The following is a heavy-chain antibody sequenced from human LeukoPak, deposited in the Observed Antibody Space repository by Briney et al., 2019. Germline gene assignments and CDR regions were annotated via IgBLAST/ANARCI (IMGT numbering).Heavy chain of an antibody. D-gene: IGHD3-10*01. V-gene: IGHV4-38-2*02. CDR1: GYSVSTAYY. J-gene: IGHJ5*02. Sequence: SETLSLTCTVSGYSVSTAYYWGWIRQPPGKGLEWIGSSSHSGSSYYNSSLKSRVTISVDTSKNQFSLNLSSVTAADTAVYFCARDYYGSGSQEFDLWGQGTLVTVSS. CDR3: ARDYYGSGSQEFDL. CDR2: SSHSGSS.